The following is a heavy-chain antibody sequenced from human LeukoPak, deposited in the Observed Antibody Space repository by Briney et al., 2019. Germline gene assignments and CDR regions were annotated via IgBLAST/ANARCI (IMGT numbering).Heavy chain of an antibody. CDR3: ERGRGRIGIIVVVITNWFDP. J-gene: IGHJ5*02. D-gene: IGHD3-22*01. CDR2: INHSGST. Sequence: SETLSLTCAVYGGSFSGYYWSWIRQPPGKGLEWIGEINHSGSTNYNPSLKSRGTISVVTSKNQVSLMLSSVTAADTAGDYCERGRGRIGIIVVVITNWFDPWRQGTMVTVS. CDR1: GGSFSGYY. V-gene: IGHV4-34*01.